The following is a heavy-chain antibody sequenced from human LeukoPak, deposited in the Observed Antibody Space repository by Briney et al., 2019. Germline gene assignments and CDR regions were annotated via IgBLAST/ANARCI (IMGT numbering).Heavy chain of an antibody. Sequence: GASVKVSCKASGYTFTIYGISWVRQAPGQGLEWMGWISAYNGNTNYAQKLQGRVTMTTDTSTSTAYMELRSLRSDDTAVYYCARGNGKEYYGDYAHALDYWSQGTLVTVSS. V-gene: IGHV1-18*01. CDR1: GYTFTIYG. CDR2: ISAYNGNT. J-gene: IGHJ4*02. CDR3: ARGNGKEYYGDYAHALDY. D-gene: IGHD4-17*01.